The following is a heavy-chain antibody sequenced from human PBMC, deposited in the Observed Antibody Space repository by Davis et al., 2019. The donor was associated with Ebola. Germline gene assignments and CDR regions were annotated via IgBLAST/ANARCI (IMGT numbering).Heavy chain of an antibody. J-gene: IGHJ6*02. Sequence: HLGGSLRLSCAASKFNFNVHGMYWFRQSPGKSLEWLSYIGASNEGINYAGSVKDRFTVSRDNTKDSLYLDMNSLRDEDTAVYYCARRIIGDSRGGVDVWGQGTTVSVSS. CDR3: ARRIIGDSRGGVDV. V-gene: IGHV3-48*02. D-gene: IGHD4-17*01. CDR2: IGASNEGI. CDR1: KFNFNVHG.